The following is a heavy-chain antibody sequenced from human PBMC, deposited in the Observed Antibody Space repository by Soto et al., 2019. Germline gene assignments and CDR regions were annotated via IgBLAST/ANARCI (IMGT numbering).Heavy chain of an antibody. J-gene: IGHJ4*02. V-gene: IGHV1-46*01. D-gene: IGHD3-3*01. CDR1: GYTFTSYY. Sequence: ASVKVSCKASGYTFTSYYMHWVRQAPGQGLEWMGIINPSGGSTSYAQKFQGRVTMTRDMSTSTVYMELSSLRSEDTAVYYCARGGRFFGVVTADRYFDYWGQGTLVTVSS. CDR2: INPSGGST. CDR3: ARGGRFFGVVTADRYFDY.